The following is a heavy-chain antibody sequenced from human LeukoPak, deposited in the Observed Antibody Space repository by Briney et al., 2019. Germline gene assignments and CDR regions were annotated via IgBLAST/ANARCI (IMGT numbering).Heavy chain of an antibody. V-gene: IGHV4-59*08. CDR1: GGSLSSYY. D-gene: IGHD5-12*01. CDR3: AKSYSGYDPRGAFDI. CDR2: IYYSGST. Sequence: SETLSLTCTVSGGSLSSYYWSWIRQPPGKGLEWIGYIYYSGSTNYNPSLKSRVTISVDTSKNQFSLKLSSVTAADTAVYYCAKSYSGYDPRGAFDIWGQGTMVTVSS. J-gene: IGHJ3*02.